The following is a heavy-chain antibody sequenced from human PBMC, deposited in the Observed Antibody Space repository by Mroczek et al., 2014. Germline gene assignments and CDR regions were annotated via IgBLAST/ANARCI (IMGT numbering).Heavy chain of an antibody. CDR2: INHSGST. J-gene: IGHJ4*02. CDR3: ARYYSPPFSSSWEAFDY. D-gene: IGHD6-13*01. Sequence: QVQLQQWGAGLLKPSETLSLTCAVYGGSFSGYYWSWIRQPPGKGLEWIGEINHSGSTNYNPSLKSRVTISVDTSKNQFSLKLSSVTAADTAVYYCARYYSPPFSSSWEAFDYWGQGTLVTVSS. CDR1: GGSFSGYY. V-gene: IGHV4-34*01.